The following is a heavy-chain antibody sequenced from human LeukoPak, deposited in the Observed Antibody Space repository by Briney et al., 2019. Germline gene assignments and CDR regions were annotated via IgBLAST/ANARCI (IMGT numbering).Heavy chain of an antibody. V-gene: IGHV3-7*01. CDR2: IRQDGSEK. CDR1: GFSFSTYW. J-gene: IGHJ4*02. Sequence: GGSLRLSCAASGFSFSTYWMSWVRQAPEKGLEWVATIRQDGSEKLYVDSVKGRFTISRDNAQNSLYLQMSSLGAEDTAVYYCVSGCGRPSCPYYLDSWGQGALVTVSS. CDR3: VSGCGRPSCPYYLDS. D-gene: IGHD2-21*01.